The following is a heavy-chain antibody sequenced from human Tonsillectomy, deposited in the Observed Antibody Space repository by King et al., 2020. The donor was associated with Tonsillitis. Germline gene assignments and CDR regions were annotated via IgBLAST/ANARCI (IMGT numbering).Heavy chain of an antibody. CDR1: GFTFSGYW. CDR3: LPEPDAFDI. D-gene: IGHD1-14*01. CDR2: IKQDGSEK. Sequence: VQLVESGGGLVQPGGSLRLSCAASGFTFSGYWMSWVRQAPGKGLEWVANIKQDGSEKYYVDSVKGRFTISRDNAKNSLYLQMNSLRAEDTAVYYCLPEPDAFDIWGQGTMVTVSS. J-gene: IGHJ3*02. V-gene: IGHV3-7*03.